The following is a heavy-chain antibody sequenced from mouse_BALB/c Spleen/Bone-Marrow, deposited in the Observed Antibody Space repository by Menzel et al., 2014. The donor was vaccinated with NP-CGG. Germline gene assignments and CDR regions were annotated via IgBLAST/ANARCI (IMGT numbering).Heavy chain of an antibody. CDR3: VLITPVVSDY. D-gene: IGHD1-1*01. Sequence: QVQLKQSGDELAKPGASVKMSCKASGYTFTTYWMHWVKQRPGQGLEWIGYINPSTGYTEYIQKFKDKATLTADKSSSTAYMQLNSLTSEDSSVYYCVLITPVVSDYWGQGTSLTVSS. CDR2: INPSTGYT. J-gene: IGHJ2*02. V-gene: IGHV1-7*01. CDR1: GYTFTTYW.